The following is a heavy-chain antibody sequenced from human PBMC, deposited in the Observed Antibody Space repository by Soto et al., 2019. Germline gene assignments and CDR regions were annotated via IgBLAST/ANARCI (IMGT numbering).Heavy chain of an antibody. J-gene: IGHJ5*02. CDR1: GFTFSDYW. CDR2: MNPDGSEQ. Sequence: EVHLVESGGALVQPGGSLRLSCAASGFTFSDYWMTWVRQTPGKGLEGVANMNPDGSEQYYLDSVKGRFTISRDNAKNSLYLQMNTLRGDDTAVYYCTRDLNHDCGPWGQGTQVIVSS. V-gene: IGHV3-7*04. D-gene: IGHD2-21*01. CDR3: TRDLNHDCGP.